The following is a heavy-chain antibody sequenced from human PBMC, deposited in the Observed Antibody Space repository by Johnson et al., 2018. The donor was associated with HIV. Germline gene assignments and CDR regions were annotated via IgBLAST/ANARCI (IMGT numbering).Heavy chain of an antibody. Sequence: QVQLVESGGGVVQPGESLRLSCAASGFTFSNYAMHWVRQAPGKGLEWVTVISYDGSNKYYADSVKGRFTISRDNSKNTLYLQVNSLSDEDTAVYYCAKDVGNYWPDAFDIWGQGTMVTVSS. CDR2: ISYDGSNK. CDR1: GFTFSNYA. V-gene: IGHV3-30*19. D-gene: IGHD3-22*01. CDR3: AKDVGNYWPDAFDI. J-gene: IGHJ3*02.